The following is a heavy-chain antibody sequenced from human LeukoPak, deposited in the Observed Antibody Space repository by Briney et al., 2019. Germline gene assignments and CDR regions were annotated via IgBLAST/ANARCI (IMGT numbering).Heavy chain of an antibody. CDR2: IIPILGIA. Sequence: ASVKVSCKASGGTFSSYTISWVRQAPGQGLEWMGRIIPILGIANYAQKFQGRVTITADKSTSTAYMELSSLRSEDTAVYYCARVFQGARDYSYGYFDYWGQGTLVTVSS. J-gene: IGHJ4*02. D-gene: IGHD5-18*01. CDR1: GGTFSSYT. CDR3: ARVFQGARDYSYGYFDY. V-gene: IGHV1-69*02.